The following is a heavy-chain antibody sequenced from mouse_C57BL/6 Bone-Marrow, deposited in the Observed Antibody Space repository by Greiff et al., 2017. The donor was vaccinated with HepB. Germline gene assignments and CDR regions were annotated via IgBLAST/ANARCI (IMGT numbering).Heavy chain of an antibody. CDR1: GYTFTSYW. CDR3: ASGGYPYYAMDY. D-gene: IGHD1-1*02. CDR2: IYPGSGST. J-gene: IGHJ4*01. Sequence: QVQLQQPGAELVKPGASVKMSCKASGYTFTSYWITWVKQRPGQGLEWIGDIYPGSGSTNYNEKFKSKATLTVDTSSSTAYTQLSSLTSEDSAVYYCASGGYPYYAMDYWGQGTSVTVSS. V-gene: IGHV1-55*01.